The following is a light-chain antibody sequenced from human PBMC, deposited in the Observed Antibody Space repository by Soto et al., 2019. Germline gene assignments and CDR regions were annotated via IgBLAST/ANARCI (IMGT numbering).Light chain of an antibody. CDR3: QHFGSSLRT. CDR2: GTS. V-gene: IGKV3-20*01. Sequence: EIVMTHSPATLSVSPGERATLSCRASQSVSSNLAWYQQKPGQAPRLLIHGTSSRATGIPDRFSGSGSGTDFTLTINSLEPEDFAVYYCQHFGSSLRTFGQGTKVDIK. CDR1: QSVSSN. J-gene: IGKJ1*01.